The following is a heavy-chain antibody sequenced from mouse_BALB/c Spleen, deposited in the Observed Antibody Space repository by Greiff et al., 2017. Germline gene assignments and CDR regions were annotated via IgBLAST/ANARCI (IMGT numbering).Heavy chain of an antibody. J-gene: IGHJ3*01. CDR2: IDPANGNT. Sequence: VQLKESGAELVKPGASVKLSCTASGFNIKDTYMHWVKQRPEQGLEWIGRIDPANGNTKYDPKFQGKATITADTSSNTAYLQLSSLTSEDTAVYYCARSVYGNYEGWFAYWGQGTLVTVSA. CDR3: ARSVYGNYEGWFAY. V-gene: IGHV14-3*02. CDR1: GFNIKDTY. D-gene: IGHD2-1*01.